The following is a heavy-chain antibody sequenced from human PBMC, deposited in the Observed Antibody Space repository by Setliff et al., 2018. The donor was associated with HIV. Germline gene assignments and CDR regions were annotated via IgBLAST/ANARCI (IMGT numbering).Heavy chain of an antibody. V-gene: IGHV4-34*01. CDR2: VSHSGSA. CDR1: GGSFSGYY. D-gene: IGHD6-13*01. J-gene: IGHJ3*02. Sequence: SETLSLTCAVYGGSFSGYYWTWIRQPSGEGLEWIGEVSHSGSANYNPSLMSRVTVSVDTSKNQFSLTMTAATAADAAMYYCARGATGNLEALDIWGQGTMVTVSS. CDR3: ARGATGNLEALDI.